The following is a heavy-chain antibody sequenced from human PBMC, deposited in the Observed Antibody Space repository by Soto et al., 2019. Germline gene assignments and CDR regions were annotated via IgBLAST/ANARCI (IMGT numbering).Heavy chain of an antibody. D-gene: IGHD1-26*01. Sequence: QVQLVQSGAEVREPGASVKVSCKASGYSFTSLDINWVRQTAGQGLEWMGWMEPSTGRTGYAQKFQGRVTMTRDTSINTAYMELITLTSDDTAFYYCARGVSAGVEYWGQGTLVIVSS. CDR3: ARGVSAGVEY. V-gene: IGHV1-8*01. CDR2: MEPSTGRT. J-gene: IGHJ4*02. CDR1: GYSFTSLD.